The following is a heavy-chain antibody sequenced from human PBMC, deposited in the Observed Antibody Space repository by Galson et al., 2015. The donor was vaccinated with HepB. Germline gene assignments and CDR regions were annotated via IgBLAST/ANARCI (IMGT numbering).Heavy chain of an antibody. CDR3: ARGGVPAAIGKNEIDS. J-gene: IGHJ4*02. CDR1: GYTFTSYA. CDR2: INTNTGNP. V-gene: IGHV7-4-1*02. Sequence: SVKVSCKASGYTFTSYAMNWVRQAPGQGLEWMGWINTNTGNPTYAQGFTGRFVFSLDTSVSTAYLQISSLKAEDTAVYYCARGGVPAAIGKNEIDSSGQGTLVTVSS. D-gene: IGHD2-2*02.